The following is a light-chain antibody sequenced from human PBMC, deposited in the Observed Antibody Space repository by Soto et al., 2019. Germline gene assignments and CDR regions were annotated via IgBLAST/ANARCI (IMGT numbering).Light chain of an antibody. V-gene: IGKV3-11*01. CDR1: QSVSSY. Sequence: EIVLTQSPATLSLSPGERATLSCRASQSVSSYLAWYQQKPGQAPRLLIYDASRRATGIPARFSGSGSGTDFTLTISSLQAEDFATYYCQQTRSYPSTFGGGTKVDIK. CDR3: QQTRSYPST. J-gene: IGKJ4*01. CDR2: DAS.